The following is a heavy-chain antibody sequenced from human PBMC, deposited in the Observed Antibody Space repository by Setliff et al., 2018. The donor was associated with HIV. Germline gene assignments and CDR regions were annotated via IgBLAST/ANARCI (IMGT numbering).Heavy chain of an antibody. Sequence: SETLSLTCAVSGGSITSYYWSWIRQPPGKGLEWIGYIYYIGNTNYNPSLKSRVTISVDTSKNQFSLKLSSVTAADTAVYYCAKVRGSSYFGTFDYWGQGALVTVSS. CDR2: IYYIGNT. D-gene: IGHD1-26*01. CDR1: GGSITSYY. CDR3: AKVRGSSYFGTFDY. V-gene: IGHV4-59*01. J-gene: IGHJ4*02.